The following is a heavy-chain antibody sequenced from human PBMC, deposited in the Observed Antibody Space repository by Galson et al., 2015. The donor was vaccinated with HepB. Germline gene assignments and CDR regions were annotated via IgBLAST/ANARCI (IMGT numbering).Heavy chain of an antibody. J-gene: IGHJ5*02. D-gene: IGHD3-10*01. CDR2: IYSGGST. CDR1: GFTVSSNY. CDR3: ARDNRLLWFGELMGGRWFDP. V-gene: IGHV3-66*01. Sequence: SLRLSCAASGFTVSSNYMSWVRQAPGKGLEWVSVIYSGGSTYYADSVKGRFTISRDNSKNTLYLQMNSLRAEDTAVYYCARDNRLLWFGELMGGRWFDPWGQGTLVTVSS.